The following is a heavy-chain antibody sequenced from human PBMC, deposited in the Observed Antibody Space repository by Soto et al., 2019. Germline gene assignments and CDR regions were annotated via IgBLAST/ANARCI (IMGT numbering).Heavy chain of an antibody. CDR1: GFTFSSYA. J-gene: IGHJ6*02. V-gene: IGHV3-30-3*01. CDR2: ISYDGSNK. CDR3: ASTMDV. Sequence: QVQLVESGEGVVQPGRSLRLSCAASGFTFSSYAMNWVRQAPGKGLEWVAVISYDGSNKYYADSVKGRFTISRDNSKNTLYLQMNSLRDEDTAVYYCASTMDVWGQGTTVTVSS.